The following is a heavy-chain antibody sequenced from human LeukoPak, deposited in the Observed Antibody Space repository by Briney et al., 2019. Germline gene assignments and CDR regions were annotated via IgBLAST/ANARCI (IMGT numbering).Heavy chain of an antibody. CDR1: GFTFGDYA. J-gene: IGHJ4*02. CDR3: TREVGAQLRWYDGWDY. Sequence: GGSLRLSCTASGFTFGDYAMSWFRQAPGKGLEWVGFIRSKAYGGTTEYAASVKGRFTISRDDSKSIAYLQMNSLKTEDTAVYYCTREVGAQLRWYDGWDYWGQGTLVTVSS. CDR2: IRSKAYGGTT. V-gene: IGHV3-49*03. D-gene: IGHD4-23*01.